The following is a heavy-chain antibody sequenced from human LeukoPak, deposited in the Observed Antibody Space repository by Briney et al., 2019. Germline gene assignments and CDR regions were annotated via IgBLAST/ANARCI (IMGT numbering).Heavy chain of an antibody. CDR3: AREWDS. CDR2: ISSISSTI. CDR1: GFTFSDYG. Sequence: GGSLRLSCVASGFTFSDYGMNWVRQAPGKGLEWVSHISSISSTIKYGDSVKGRLTISRDNAKNSLYLQMNSLRAEDTAVYYCAREWDSWGQGTLVTVSS. J-gene: IGHJ4*02. V-gene: IGHV3-48*01.